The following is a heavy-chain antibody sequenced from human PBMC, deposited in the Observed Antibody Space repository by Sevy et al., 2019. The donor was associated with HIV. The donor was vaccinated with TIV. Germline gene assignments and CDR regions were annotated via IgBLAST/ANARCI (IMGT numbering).Heavy chain of an antibody. D-gene: IGHD6-19*01. CDR1: GFNFASYD. J-gene: IGHJ6*02. V-gene: IGHV1-8*02. Sequence: ASVKVSCKASGFNFASYDIYCVRQATGQGLEWMGWMNTNTGNTGFAQKFQGRVTMTRNTSITTAYMELSNLRSEDTAVYYCARVSGWHLRYGMDVWGQRTTVTVSS. CDR2: MNTNTGNT. CDR3: ARVSGWHLRYGMDV.